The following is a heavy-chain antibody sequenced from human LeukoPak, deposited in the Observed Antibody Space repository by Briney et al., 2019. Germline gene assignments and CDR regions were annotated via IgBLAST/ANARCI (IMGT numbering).Heavy chain of an antibody. D-gene: IGHD6-13*01. V-gene: IGHV4-39*01. Sequence: SETLSLTCTVSGGFISSSSYHWGWTRQPPGKGLEWIGSIYYSGSTYYNPSLKSRVAISVDTSNNQFSLKLSSVTAADTAVYYCARHSSSWYHFDYWGQGTLVTVSS. CDR3: ARHSSSWYHFDY. CDR2: IYYSGST. CDR1: GGFISSSSYH. J-gene: IGHJ4*02.